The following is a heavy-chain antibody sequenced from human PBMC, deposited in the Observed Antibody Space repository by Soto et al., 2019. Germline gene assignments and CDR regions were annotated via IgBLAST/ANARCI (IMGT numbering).Heavy chain of an antibody. Sequence: QVQLVESGGGVVQPGRSLRLSCAASGFTFSSYGMHWVRQAPGKGLEWVAVISYDGSNKYYADSVNGRFTISRDNSKNTLYLQMNSLRAEDTAVYYCANMYSYGSGSYGGAFDIWGQGTMVTVSS. V-gene: IGHV3-30*18. CDR1: GFTFSSYG. CDR3: ANMYSYGSGSYGGAFDI. J-gene: IGHJ3*02. D-gene: IGHD3-10*01. CDR2: ISYDGSNK.